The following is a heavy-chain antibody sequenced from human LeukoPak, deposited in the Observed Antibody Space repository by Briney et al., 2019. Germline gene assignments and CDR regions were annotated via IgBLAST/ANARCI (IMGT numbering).Heavy chain of an antibody. Sequence: PSETLSLTCTVSGGSMSINNYYWAWIRQPPGRGLEWLGSIYYTGITYYNPSLNTRVTTSVDTSKNQFSLKLISVTAADTAVYYWRKDSKRVHTGTTPWGQGILVTVSS. CDR2: IYYTGIT. CDR1: GGSMSINNYY. CDR3: RKDSKRVHTGTTP. J-gene: IGHJ5*02. D-gene: IGHD1-1*01. V-gene: IGHV4-39*07.